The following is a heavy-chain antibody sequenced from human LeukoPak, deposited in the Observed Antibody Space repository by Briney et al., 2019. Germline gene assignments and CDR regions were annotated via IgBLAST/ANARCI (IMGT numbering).Heavy chain of an antibody. CDR3: ARVLTYGYLDY. J-gene: IGHJ4*02. V-gene: IGHV4-59*01. CDR2: IYYSGST. Sequence: PSETLSLTCTVSGGSISSYYWSWIRQPPGRGLEWIGYIYYSGSTNYNPSLKSRVTISVDTSKNQFSLKLSSVTAADTAVYYCARVLTYGYLDYWGQGTLVTVSS. D-gene: IGHD3-16*02. CDR1: GGSISSYY.